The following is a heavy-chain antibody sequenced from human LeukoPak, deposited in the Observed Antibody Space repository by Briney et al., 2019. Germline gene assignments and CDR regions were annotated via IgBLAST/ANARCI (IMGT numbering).Heavy chain of an antibody. CDR3: ARSGSSSWYKNAFDI. Sequence: ASVKVSCKASGGTFSSYAISWVRQAPGQGLEWMGWVSAYNGNTNYAQKIQGRVTMTTDTSTSTAYMELRSLRSDDTAVYYCARSGSSSWYKNAFDIWGQGTMVTVSS. CDR1: GGTFSSYA. CDR2: VSAYNGNT. D-gene: IGHD6-13*01. J-gene: IGHJ3*02. V-gene: IGHV1-18*01.